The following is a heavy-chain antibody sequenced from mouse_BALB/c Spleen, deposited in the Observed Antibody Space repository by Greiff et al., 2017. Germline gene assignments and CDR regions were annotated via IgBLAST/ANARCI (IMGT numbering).Heavy chain of an antibody. V-gene: IGHV5-12-1*01. J-gene: IGHJ2*01. CDR2: ISSGGGST. Sequence: EVKLVESGGGLVKPGGSLKLSCAASGFAFSSYDMSWVRQTPEKRLEWVAYISSGGGSTYYPDTVKGRFTISRDNAKNTLYLQMSSLKSEDTAMYYCARQGNFFFDYWGQGTTLTVSA. CDR1: GFAFSSYD. D-gene: IGHD2-1*01. CDR3: ARQGNFFFDY.